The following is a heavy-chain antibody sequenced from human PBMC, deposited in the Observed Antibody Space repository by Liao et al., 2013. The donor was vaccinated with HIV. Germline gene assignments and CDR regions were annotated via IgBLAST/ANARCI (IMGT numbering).Heavy chain of an antibody. CDR2: IYYSGST. CDR1: GGSISGYY. D-gene: IGHD3-22*01. J-gene: IGHJ4*02. V-gene: IGHV4-59*01. CDR3: ARAYYDSSGYYYFDY. Sequence: GGSISGYYWSWIRQPPGKGLEWIGYIYYSGSTNYNPSLKNRVTISVDASKNQFSLKLSSVTAADTAVYYCARAYYDSSGYYYFDYWGQGTLVAVSS.